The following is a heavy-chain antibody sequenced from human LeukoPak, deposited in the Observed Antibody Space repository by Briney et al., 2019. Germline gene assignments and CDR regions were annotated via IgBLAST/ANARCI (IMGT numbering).Heavy chain of an antibody. J-gene: IGHJ4*02. CDR1: GFTFSSYS. CDR2: ISSSSSYI. CDR3: ARERGRVGYCSGGSCYVDY. Sequence: GGSLRLSCAASGFTFSSYSMNWVRQAPGKGLEWVSSISSSSSYIYYADSVKGRFTISRDNSKNTLYLQMNSLRAEDTAVYYCARERGRVGYCSGGSCYVDYWGQGTLVTVSS. D-gene: IGHD2-15*01. V-gene: IGHV3-21*01.